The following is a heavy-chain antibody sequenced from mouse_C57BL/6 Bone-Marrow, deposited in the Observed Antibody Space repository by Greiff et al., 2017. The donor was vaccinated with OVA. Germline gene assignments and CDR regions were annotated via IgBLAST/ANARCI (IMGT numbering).Heavy chain of an antibody. D-gene: IGHD1-1*01. CDR1: GYTFTDYE. CDR2: IDPDTGGT. J-gene: IGHJ3*01. CDR3: TQYYYGSSYGAD. V-gene: IGHV1-15*01. Sequence: QVQLQQSGAELVRPGASVTLSCKASGYTFTDYEMHWVKQTPVHGLEWIGAIDPDTGGTAYNQKFKGKAILTADKSSSTAYMELRSLTSEDSAVYYGTQYYYGSSYGADWGQGTLVTVSA.